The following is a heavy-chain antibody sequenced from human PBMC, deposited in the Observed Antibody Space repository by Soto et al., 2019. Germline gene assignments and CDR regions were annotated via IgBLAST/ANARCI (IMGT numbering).Heavy chain of an antibody. V-gene: IGHV3-30*18. CDR3: AKEPPAHSSSPTRDY. Sequence: GGSLRLSCAASGFTFSSYGMHWVRQAPGKGLEWVAVISYDGSNKYYADSVKGRFTISRDNSKNTLYLQMNSLRAEDTAVYYCAKEPPAHSSSPTRDYWGQGTLVTVSS. CDR2: ISYDGSNK. D-gene: IGHD6-6*01. J-gene: IGHJ4*02. CDR1: GFTFSSYG.